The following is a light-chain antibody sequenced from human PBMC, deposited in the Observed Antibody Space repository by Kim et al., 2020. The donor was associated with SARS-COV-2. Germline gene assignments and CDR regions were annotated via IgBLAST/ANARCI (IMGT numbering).Light chain of an antibody. CDR3: QAWDSSTAV. CDR2: QDS. Sequence: SYELTQPPSVSMSPGQTASITCSGDKLGDKYACWYQQKPGQSPVLVIYQDSKRPSGIPERFSGSNSGNTATLTISGTQAMDEADYCCQAWDSSTAVFGTG. V-gene: IGLV3-1*01. J-gene: IGLJ1*01. CDR1: KLGDKY.